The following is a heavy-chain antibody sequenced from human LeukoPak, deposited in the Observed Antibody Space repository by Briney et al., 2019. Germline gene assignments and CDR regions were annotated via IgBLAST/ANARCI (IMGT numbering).Heavy chain of an antibody. CDR3: ARRRIGYSSGWYDAGNWFDP. V-gene: IGHV4-39*01. CDR2: IYYSGST. CDR1: GGSISSRSYY. J-gene: IGHJ5*02. D-gene: IGHD6-19*01. Sequence: SETLSLTCTVSGGSISSRSYYWGWIRQPPGKGLEWIGSIYYSGSTYYNPSLQSRVTISVDTSKNQFSLKLSSVTAADTAVYYCARRRIGYSSGWYDAGNWFDPWGQGTLVTVSS.